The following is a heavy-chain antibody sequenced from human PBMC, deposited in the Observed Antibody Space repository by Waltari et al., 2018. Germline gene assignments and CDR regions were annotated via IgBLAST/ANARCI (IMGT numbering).Heavy chain of an antibody. CDR1: RNAISQHN. D-gene: IGHD2-21*01. CDR2: VDPNSGAT. J-gene: IGHJ4*02. CDR3: AREYCAGECRLFDF. Sequence: LVQSGTEVRRPGASVKVSCKASRNAISQHNLHWVRRAPGQGLEWMGWVDPNSGATNYGQKFKDRITLTWDTSVNTAYMELTRLASFDTGVYYCAREYCAGECRLFDFWGQGTGLTVSS. V-gene: IGHV1-2*02.